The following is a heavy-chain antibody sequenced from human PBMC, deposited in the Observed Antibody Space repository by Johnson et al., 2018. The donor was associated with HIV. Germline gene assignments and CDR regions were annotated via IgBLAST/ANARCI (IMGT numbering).Heavy chain of an antibody. D-gene: IGHD1-26*01. J-gene: IGHJ3*02. V-gene: IGHV3-33*06. CDR3: AKGDGIVGGSDAFDI. Sequence: QVQLVESGGGLIQPGGSLRLSCAASGFTVSSNYMSWVRQAPGKGLEWVAVIWDDGSKKYYVDSVKGRFTISRDNSKNTLYLQMSSLRAEDTAVYYCAKGDGIVGGSDAFDIWGQGTMVTVSS. CDR1: GFTVSSNY. CDR2: IWDDGSKK.